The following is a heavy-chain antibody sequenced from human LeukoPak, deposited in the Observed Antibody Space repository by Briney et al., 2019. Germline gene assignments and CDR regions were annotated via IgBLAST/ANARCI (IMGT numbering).Heavy chain of an antibody. D-gene: IGHD3-3*01. CDR1: GFTFSSYS. CDR3: ARVGYDFWSGHFDY. V-gene: IGHV3-7*01. Sequence: GGSLRLSCAASGFTFSSYSMNWVRQAPGKGLEWVANIKQDGSEKYYVDSVKGRFTISRDNAKNSLYLQMNSLRAEDTAVYYCARVGYDFWSGHFDYWGQGTLVTVSS. CDR2: IKQDGSEK. J-gene: IGHJ4*02.